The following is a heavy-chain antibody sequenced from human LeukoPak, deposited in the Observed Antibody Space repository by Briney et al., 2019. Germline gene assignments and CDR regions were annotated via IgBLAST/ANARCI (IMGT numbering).Heavy chain of an antibody. J-gene: IGHJ3*02. CDR2: ISGSGGST. Sequence: GGSLRLSCAASGFTFSSYGMSWVRQAPGKGLEWVSAISGSGGSTYFADSVKGRFTISRDNSKNTLYLQMNSLRAEDTAVYYCAKAFGSSGQRAFDIWGQGTMATVSS. CDR3: AKAFGSSGQRAFDI. V-gene: IGHV3-23*01. D-gene: IGHD3-22*01. CDR1: GFTFSSYG.